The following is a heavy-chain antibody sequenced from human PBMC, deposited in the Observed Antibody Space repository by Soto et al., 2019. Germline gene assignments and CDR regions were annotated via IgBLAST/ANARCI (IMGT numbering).Heavy chain of an antibody. CDR2: IYYSGST. V-gene: IGHV4-61*01. CDR3: ASDRNGDYRY. J-gene: IGHJ4*02. D-gene: IGHD4-17*01. CDR1: GGSVSSGSYY. Sequence: QVQLQESGPGLVKPSETLSLTCTVSGGSVSSGSYYWSWIRQPPGKGLEWIGYIYYSGSTNYNPSHQSRVTISVDTSKNQFPLKLSSVTAADTAVYYCASDRNGDYRYWGQGTLVTVSS.